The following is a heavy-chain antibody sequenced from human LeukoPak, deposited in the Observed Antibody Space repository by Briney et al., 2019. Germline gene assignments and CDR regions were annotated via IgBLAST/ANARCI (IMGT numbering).Heavy chain of an antibody. CDR3: ASGATGYSSGWYGIYYFDY. CDR1: NGSISIYY. D-gene: IGHD6-19*01. Sequence: SETLSLTCTVSNGSISIYYWSWIRQPPGKGLEWIGYIYYIGSTNYNPSLKSRVTISVDTSKNQFSLKLSSVTAADTAMYYCASGATGYSSGWYGIYYFDYWGQGTLVTVSS. J-gene: IGHJ4*02. V-gene: IGHV4-59*01. CDR2: IYYIGST.